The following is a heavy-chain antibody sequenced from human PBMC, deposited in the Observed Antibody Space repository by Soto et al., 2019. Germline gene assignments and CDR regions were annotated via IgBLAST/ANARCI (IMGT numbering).Heavy chain of an antibody. J-gene: IGHJ2*01. CDR3: ARDRATGTYWYFDL. Sequence: QVQLVESGGGVVQPGRSLGLSCAASGFTFSSYAMHWVRQAPGKGLEWVAVISYDGSNKYYADSVKGRFTISRDNSKNTLYLQMNSLRAEDTAVYYCARDRATGTYWYFDLWGRGTLVTVSS. CDR1: GFTFSSYA. V-gene: IGHV3-30-3*01. D-gene: IGHD1-1*01. CDR2: ISYDGSNK.